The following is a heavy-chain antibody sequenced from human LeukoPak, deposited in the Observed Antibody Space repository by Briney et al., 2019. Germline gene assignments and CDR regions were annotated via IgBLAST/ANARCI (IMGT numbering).Heavy chain of an antibody. CDR3: ARENYQLLLYYYYYMDV. J-gene: IGHJ6*03. Sequence: SETLSLTCNVSGGSIENYYWSWIRQPAGKGLEWIGRIYSSGSTNYNPSLKSRATMSVDTSKNQFSLNLTSVTAADTAVYYCARENYQLLLYYYYYMDVWGKGTTVTVSS. CDR1: GGSIENYY. V-gene: IGHV4-4*07. CDR2: IYSSGST. D-gene: IGHD3-10*01.